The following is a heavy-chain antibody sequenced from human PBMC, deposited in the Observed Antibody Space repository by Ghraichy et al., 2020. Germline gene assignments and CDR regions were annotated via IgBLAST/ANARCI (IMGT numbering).Heavy chain of an antibody. CDR2: IYYSGST. D-gene: IGHD3-16*01. CDR3: ARQERGDFDY. CDR1: GGSISGYF. V-gene: IGHV4-59*08. J-gene: IGHJ4*02. Sequence: SETLSLTCTVSGGSISGYFWSWIRQPPGKGLEWIGYIYYSGSTNYNPSLKSRVTMSVDTSKNEFSLKLSSVTAADTAVYYCARQERGDFDYWGQGTLVTVSS.